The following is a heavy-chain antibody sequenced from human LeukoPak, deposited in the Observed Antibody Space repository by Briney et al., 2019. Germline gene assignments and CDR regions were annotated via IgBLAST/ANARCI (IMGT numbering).Heavy chain of an antibody. CDR2: IYHRGST. CDR3: ASRWSDTVVVNSY. CDR1: GGSVRSSNW. J-gene: IGHJ4*02. V-gene: IGHV4-4*02. Sequence: SETLSLTCTVSGGSVRSSNWWTWVRQSPGKGLEWIGEIYHRGSTNYNPSLKSRVTISIDKSKNQFSLKLNSVTAADTAIYYCASRWSDTVVVNSYWGQGTLVSVSS. D-gene: IGHD2-15*01.